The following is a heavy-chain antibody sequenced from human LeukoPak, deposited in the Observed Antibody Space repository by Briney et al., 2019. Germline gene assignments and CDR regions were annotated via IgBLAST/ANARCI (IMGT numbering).Heavy chain of an antibody. V-gene: IGHV3-30*02. D-gene: IGHD2-2*01. CDR1: GFTFSSYG. J-gene: IGHJ4*02. CDR2: IRYDGSNK. Sequence: GGSLRLSCAVSGFTFSSYGMHWARQAPGKGLEWVAFIRYDGSNKYYADSVKGRFTISRDNSKNTLYLQMNSLRAEDTAVYYCAREVGYCSSTSCYGYFDYWGQGTLVTVSS. CDR3: AREVGYCSSTSCYGYFDY.